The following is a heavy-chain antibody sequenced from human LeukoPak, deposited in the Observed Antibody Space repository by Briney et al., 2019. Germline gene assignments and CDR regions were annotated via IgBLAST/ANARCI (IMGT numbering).Heavy chain of an antibody. Sequence: GGSLRLSCAVSGFTFSSYSMNWVRQAPGKGLEWVSSISSSSSYIYYADSVKGRFTISRDNAKNSLYLQMNSLRAEDTAVYYCARVDLAAAFDYWGQGTLVTVSS. J-gene: IGHJ4*02. CDR2: ISSSSSYI. V-gene: IGHV3-21*01. CDR1: GFTFSSYS. D-gene: IGHD6-13*01. CDR3: ARVDLAAAFDY.